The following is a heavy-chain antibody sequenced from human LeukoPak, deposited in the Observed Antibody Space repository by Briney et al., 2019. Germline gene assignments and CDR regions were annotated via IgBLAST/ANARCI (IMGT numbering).Heavy chain of an antibody. CDR2: ISAYNGNT. V-gene: IGHV1-18*01. CDR3: AIDLPTRTEQQLVRSHYYYGMDV. D-gene: IGHD6-13*01. CDR1: GYTFTSYG. J-gene: IGHJ6*02. Sequence: GASVKVSCKASGYTFTSYGISWVRQAPGQGLEWMGWISAYNGNTNYAQKLQGRVTMTTDTSTSTAYMELRSLRSDDTAVYYCAIDLPTRTEQQLVRSHYYYGMDVWGQGTTVTVSS.